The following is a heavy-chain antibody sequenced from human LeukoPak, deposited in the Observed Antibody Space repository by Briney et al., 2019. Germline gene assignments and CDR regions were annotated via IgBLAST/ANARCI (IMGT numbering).Heavy chain of an antibody. CDR1: GYSFTSYW. V-gene: IGHV5-51*01. J-gene: IGHJ4*02. CDR2: IYPGDSDT. Sequence: GESLKISCKDSGYSFTSYWIGWVRQMPGKGLEWMGIIYPGDSDTRYSPSFQGQVTILADKSISTAYLRWSSLKASDTAMYYCARPYCSSTSCYDYWGQGTLVTVSS. D-gene: IGHD2-2*01. CDR3: ARPYCSSTSCYDY.